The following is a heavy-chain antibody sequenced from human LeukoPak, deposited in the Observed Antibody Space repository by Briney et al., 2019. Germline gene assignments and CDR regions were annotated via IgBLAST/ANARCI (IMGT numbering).Heavy chain of an antibody. CDR3: AKDPHYDSSGYHDY. J-gene: IGHJ4*02. CDR1: GFNFPNAW. D-gene: IGHD3-22*01. CDR2: ISGSGGST. Sequence: GGCLRLSCAASGFNFPNAWMNWVRQAPGRGLEWVSAISGSGGSTYYADSVKGRSTISRDNSKNTLYLQMNSLRAEDTAVYYCAKDPHYDSSGYHDYWGKGTLVTVSS. V-gene: IGHV3-23*01.